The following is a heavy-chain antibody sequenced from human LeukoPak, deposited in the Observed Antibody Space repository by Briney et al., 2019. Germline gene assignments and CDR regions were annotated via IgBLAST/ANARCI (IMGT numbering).Heavy chain of an antibody. CDR2: IYYSGST. D-gene: IGHD1-26*01. CDR3: ARRALGAADY. J-gene: IGHJ4*02. CDR1: GGSISSSSYY. Sequence: PSETLSLTCTVSGGSISSSSYYWDWIRQPPGKGLEWIGSIYYSGSTYYNPSLKSRVIISVDTSKNQFSLKLSSVTAADTAVYYCARRALGAADYWGQGTLVTVSS. V-gene: IGHV4-39*01.